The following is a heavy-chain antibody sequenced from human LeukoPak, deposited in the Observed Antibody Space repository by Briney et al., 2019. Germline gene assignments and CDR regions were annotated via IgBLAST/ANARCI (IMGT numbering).Heavy chain of an antibody. CDR1: GFTFDDYA. D-gene: IGHD3-10*01. J-gene: IGHJ4*02. CDR3: AKAKYDYGSGSYSPFDN. CDR2: ISWNSPSV. Sequence: RRSLRLSCAASGFTFDDYAMHWVRQGPGKALEWVSYISWNSPSVGYAVSVKGRFTISRDSAKNSLYLQMNSLTPEDTALYYCAKAKYDYGSGSYSPFDNGGQGIRVTVFS. V-gene: IGHV3-9*01.